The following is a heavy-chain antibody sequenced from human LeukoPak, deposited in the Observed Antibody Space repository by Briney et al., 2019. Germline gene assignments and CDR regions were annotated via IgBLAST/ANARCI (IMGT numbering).Heavy chain of an antibody. J-gene: IGHJ4*02. CDR2: IKQDGSDK. CDR1: GFTFSSYW. D-gene: IGHD7-27*01. CDR3: ARDGETSNWGVLF. Sequence: PGGSLRLSCAASGFTFSSYWMSWVRQAPGKGLEWVANIKQDGSDKYYVDSVKGRFTISRDNAKNSLYLQMNSLRAEDTAVYYCARDGETSNWGVLFWGQGTLVTVSS. V-gene: IGHV3-7*01.